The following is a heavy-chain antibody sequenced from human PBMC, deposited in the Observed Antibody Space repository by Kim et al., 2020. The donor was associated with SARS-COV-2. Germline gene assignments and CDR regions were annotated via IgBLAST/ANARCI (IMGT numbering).Heavy chain of an antibody. CDR2: ISWDGGST. CDR3: AKDRGPQDPVVVIGYYYYAMDV. CDR1: GFTFDDYA. J-gene: IGHJ6*02. D-gene: IGHD2-21*01. Sequence: GGSLRLSCAASGFTFDDYAMHWVRQAPGKGLEWVSLISWDGGSTYYADSVKGRFTISRDNSKNSLYLQMNSLRAEDTALYYCAKDRGPQDPVVVIGYYYYAMDVWGQGTTVTVSS. V-gene: IGHV3-43D*03.